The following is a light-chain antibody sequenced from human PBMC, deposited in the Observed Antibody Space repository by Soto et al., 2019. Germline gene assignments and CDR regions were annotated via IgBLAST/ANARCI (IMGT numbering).Light chain of an antibody. Sequence: QSVLTQPPSVSGAPGQRVTISCTGSSSNIGAGYDVQWYQQLPGTVPKLLIYANTNRPSGVPDRFSGSKSCTSASLAITGLQAEDEADYYCQSYDSSLSGYVFGTGTKVTVL. CDR2: ANT. V-gene: IGLV1-40*01. CDR1: SSNIGAGYD. CDR3: QSYDSSLSGYV. J-gene: IGLJ1*01.